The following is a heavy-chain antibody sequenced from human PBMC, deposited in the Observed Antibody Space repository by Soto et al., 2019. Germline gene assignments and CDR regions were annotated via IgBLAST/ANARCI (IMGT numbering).Heavy chain of an antibody. J-gene: IGHJ3*02. Sequence: QVQLVESGGGVVQPGRSPRLSCAASGFTFSSYGMHWVRQAPGKGLEWVAVISYDGSNKYYADSVKGRFTISRDNSKNTLYLQMNSLRAEDTAVYYCAKVGWLLLQGAFDIWGQGTMVTVSS. CDR1: GFTFSSYG. CDR3: AKVGWLLLQGAFDI. D-gene: IGHD3-22*01. CDR2: ISYDGSNK. V-gene: IGHV3-30*18.